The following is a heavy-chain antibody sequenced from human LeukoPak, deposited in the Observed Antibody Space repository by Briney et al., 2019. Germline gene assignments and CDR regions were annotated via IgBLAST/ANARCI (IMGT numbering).Heavy chain of an antibody. Sequence: GGSLRLSCAASGFTFSNYAMSWVRQAPGKGLEWVSALSGSGGSTYYADSVKGRFTISRDNSKNTLYLQMNSLRVEDTAVYFCAKDGGRYRFDYWGQGTLVTVSS. CDR1: GFTFSNYA. CDR3: AKDGGRYRFDY. CDR2: LSGSGGST. V-gene: IGHV3-23*01. J-gene: IGHJ4*02. D-gene: IGHD3-16*02.